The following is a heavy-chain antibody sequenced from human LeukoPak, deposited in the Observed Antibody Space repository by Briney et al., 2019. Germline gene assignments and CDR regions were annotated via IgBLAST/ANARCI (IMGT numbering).Heavy chain of an antibody. D-gene: IGHD1-26*01. CDR1: GFTFSTYS. V-gene: IGHV3-48*04. Sequence: PGGSLRLSCAASGFTFSTYSMNWVRQAPGKGLEWVSYISTSGSAIFYADSVKGRFTISRDNAKLSLYLQMNSLRAEDTAVYYCARGGLGSWTFDSWGQGTLVTVSS. J-gene: IGHJ4*02. CDR2: ISTSGSAI. CDR3: ARGGLGSWTFDS.